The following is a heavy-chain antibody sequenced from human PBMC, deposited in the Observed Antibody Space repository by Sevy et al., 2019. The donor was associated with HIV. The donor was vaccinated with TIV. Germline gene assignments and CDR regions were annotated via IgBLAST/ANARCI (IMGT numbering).Heavy chain of an antibody. D-gene: IGHD6-13*01. CDR2: INQDGSMK. Sequence: EGSLRLSCAASGFTLNSYWMSWVRQAPGKGLEWVANINQDGSMKYYVDSVKGRFTISRDNARNSLYLRMNSLRAEDTALYYCVRAIAAAGSFWGQGTLVTVSS. CDR1: GFTLNSYW. J-gene: IGHJ4*02. CDR3: VRAIAAAGSF. V-gene: IGHV3-7*01.